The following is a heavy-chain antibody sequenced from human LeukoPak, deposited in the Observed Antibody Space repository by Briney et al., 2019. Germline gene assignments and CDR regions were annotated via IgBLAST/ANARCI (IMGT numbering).Heavy chain of an antibody. CDR3: ASFPYYDSSGYYGY. V-gene: IGHV4-30-2*01. CDR1: GVSISSGGYS. CDR2: IYHSGST. Sequence: SETLSLTCAVSGVSISSGGYSWSWIRQPPGKGLEWIGYIYHSGSTYYNPSLKSRVTISVDRSKNQFSLKLSSVTAADTAVYYCASFPYYDSSGYYGYWGQGTLVTVSS. J-gene: IGHJ4*02. D-gene: IGHD3-22*01.